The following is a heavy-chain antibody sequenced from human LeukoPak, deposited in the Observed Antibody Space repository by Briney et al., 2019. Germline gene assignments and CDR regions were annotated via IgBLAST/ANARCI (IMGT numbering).Heavy chain of an antibody. V-gene: IGHV4-59*01. CDR2: IYYCGST. Sequence: KASETLSLTCTVPGGSISSCYWSWSRQPPPQGLARIGYIYYCGSTNYNPSLQSQVTISVDTSKNQFSLKLSCATAADTAVYCCARVRVDTGGLRVFDMGGQGTMLTLSS. J-gene: IGHJ3*02. CDR3: ARVRVDTGGLRVFDM. D-gene: IGHD5-18*01. CDR1: GGSISSCY.